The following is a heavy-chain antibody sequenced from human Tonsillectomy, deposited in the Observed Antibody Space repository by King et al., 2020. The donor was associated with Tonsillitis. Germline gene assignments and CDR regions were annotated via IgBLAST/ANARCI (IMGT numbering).Heavy chain of an antibody. D-gene: IGHD3-3*01. J-gene: IGHJ4*02. V-gene: IGHV4-59*01. CDR2: IYYSGST. CDR3: ARDRFFSGS. Sequence: VQLQESGPGLVKPSETLSLTCTVSGGSISSYYCSWIRQPPGKGLEWIGFIYYSGSTNYNPSLKSRVTISVDTSKNQFSLKLSSVTAADTAVYYCARDRFFSGSWGQGTLVTVSS. CDR1: GGSISSYY.